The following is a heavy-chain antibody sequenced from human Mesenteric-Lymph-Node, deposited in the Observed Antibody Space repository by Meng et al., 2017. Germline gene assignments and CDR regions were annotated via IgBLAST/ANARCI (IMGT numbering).Heavy chain of an antibody. CDR1: GGSFSGYY. V-gene: IGHV4-34*01. CDR2: INHSGST. J-gene: IGHJ5*02. CDR3: ARGRSDWFDP. Sequence: QVQLQQWGQGLLKPSETLSLTCAVYGGSFSGYYWSWIRQPPGKGLEWIGEINHSGSTNYNPSLKSRVTISVDTSKNQFSLKLSSVTAADTAVYYCARGRSDWFDPWGQGTLVTVSS.